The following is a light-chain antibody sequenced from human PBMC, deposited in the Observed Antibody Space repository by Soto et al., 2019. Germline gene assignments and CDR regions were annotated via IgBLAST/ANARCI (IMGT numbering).Light chain of an antibody. J-gene: IGKJ1*01. Sequence: DIQMTQSPYSLSASVGDSVTITCRASQNIRTYLNWYQQKPGRAPKLLIHSASALQSGVPSRFSGSGSGTDFTLTISRLEPEDFAVYYCQQYGSSPQTFGQGTKVDIK. CDR1: QNIRTY. V-gene: IGKV1-39*01. CDR3: QQYGSSPQT. CDR2: SAS.